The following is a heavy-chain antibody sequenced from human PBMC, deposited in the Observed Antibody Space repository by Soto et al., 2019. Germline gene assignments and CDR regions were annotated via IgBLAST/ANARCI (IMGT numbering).Heavy chain of an antibody. D-gene: IGHD5-12*01. V-gene: IGHV1-3*01. CDR3: ARDRDVKVATIVEYYYYYYMDV. CDR2: INAGNGNT. Sequence: ASVKVSCKASGYTFNSYAMQWVRQAPGQRLEWMGWINAGNGNTKYSQKFQGRVTITRDTSASTAYMELSSLRSEDTAVYYCARDRDVKVATIVEYYYYYYMDVWGKGTTVTVSS. CDR1: GYTFNSYA. J-gene: IGHJ6*03.